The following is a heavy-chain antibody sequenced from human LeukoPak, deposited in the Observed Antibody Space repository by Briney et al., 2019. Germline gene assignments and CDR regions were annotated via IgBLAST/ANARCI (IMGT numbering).Heavy chain of an antibody. J-gene: IGHJ4*02. CDR2: VSYIGSA. CDR3: AGGSGSTAWRLGY. CDR1: GGSISSYY. V-gene: IGHV4-59*01. Sequence: KPSETLSLTCTVSGGSISSYYWSWIRQPPGKKPEWIGYVSYIGSATYNPSLKSRVTISVDTSKSQFSLKLSSLTAADTAVYYCAGGSGSTAWRLGYWGQGTLVTVSS. D-gene: IGHD1-7*01.